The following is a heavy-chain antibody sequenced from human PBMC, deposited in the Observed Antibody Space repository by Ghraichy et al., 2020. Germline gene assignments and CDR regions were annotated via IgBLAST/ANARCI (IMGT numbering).Heavy chain of an antibody. V-gene: IGHV4-4*07. Sequence: ARIYTSGSTNYNPSLKSRVTMSVDTSKNQFSLKLSSVTAADTAVYYCARDGDYYDSSGTFDDWAQG. D-gene: IGHD3-22*01. CDR2: IYTSGST. CDR3: ARDGDYYDSSGTFDD. J-gene: IGHJ4*02.